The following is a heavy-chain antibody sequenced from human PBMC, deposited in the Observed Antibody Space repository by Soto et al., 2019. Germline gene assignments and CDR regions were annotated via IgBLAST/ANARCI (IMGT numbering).Heavy chain of an antibody. CDR2: ISSSSTI. Sequence: EVQLVESGGGLVQPGGSLRLSCAASGFTFSSYSMNWVRQAPGKGLEWVSYISSSSTIYYADSVKGRFTISRDNAKNSLYLQMNSLRDEDTAVYYCARAAGEQWLVYWGQGTLVTVSS. V-gene: IGHV3-48*02. CDR3: ARAAGEQWLVY. CDR1: GFTFSSYS. J-gene: IGHJ4*02. D-gene: IGHD6-19*01.